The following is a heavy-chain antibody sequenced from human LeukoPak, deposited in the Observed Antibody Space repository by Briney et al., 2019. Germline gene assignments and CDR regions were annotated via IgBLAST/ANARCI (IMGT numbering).Heavy chain of an antibody. CDR2: ISGSGGST. D-gene: IGHD2-2*01. V-gene: IGHV3-23*01. CDR1: GFTYNTYE. J-gene: IGHJ4*02. CDR3: AKDPCSSTSCYPFDY. Sequence: GGSLRLSCAASGFTYNTYEMNWVRQAPGKGLEWVSAISGSGGSTYYADSVKGRFTISRDNSKNTLYLQMNSLRAEDTAVYYCAKDPCSSTSCYPFDYWGQGTLATVSS.